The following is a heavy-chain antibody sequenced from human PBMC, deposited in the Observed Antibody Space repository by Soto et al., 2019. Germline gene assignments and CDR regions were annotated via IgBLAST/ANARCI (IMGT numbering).Heavy chain of an antibody. V-gene: IGHV3-15*01. CDR3: TPRLWGTTKFDP. Sequence: PGGSLRLSCAASGFTFSNAWMSWVRQAPGKGLEWVGRIKSKTDGGTTDYAAPVKGRFTISRDDSKNTLYLQMNSLKTEDTAVYYCTPRLWGTTKFDPWGQGTLVTVSS. J-gene: IGHJ5*02. CDR2: IKSKTDGGTT. D-gene: IGHD1-7*01. CDR1: GFTFSNAW.